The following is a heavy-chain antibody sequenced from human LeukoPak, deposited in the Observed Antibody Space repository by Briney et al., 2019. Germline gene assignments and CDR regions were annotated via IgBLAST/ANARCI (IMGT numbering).Heavy chain of an antibody. CDR3: AREVLLDYYFDY. V-gene: IGHV3-11*01. J-gene: IGHJ4*02. Sequence: GGSLRLSCAASGFTFSDYYMSWIRQAPGKGLEWVSYISSSGSTIYYADSVKGRFTISGDNAKNSLYLQMNSLRAEDTAVYYCAREVLLDYYFDYWGQGTLVTVSS. D-gene: IGHD1-1*01. CDR1: GFTFSDYY. CDR2: ISSSGSTI.